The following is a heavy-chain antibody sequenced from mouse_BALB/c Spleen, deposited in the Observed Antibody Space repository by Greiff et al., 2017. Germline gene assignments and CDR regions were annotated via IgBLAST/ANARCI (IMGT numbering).Heavy chain of an antibody. CDR1: GYSITSDYA. V-gene: IGHV3-2*02. CDR2: ISYSGST. J-gene: IGHJ4*01. D-gene: IGHD1-1*01. CDR3: ARYGNLYAMDY. Sequence: VQLKESGPGLVKPSQSLSLTCTVTGYSITSDYAWNWIRQFPGNKLEWMGYISYSGSTSYNPSLKSRISITRDTSKNQFFLQLNSVTTEDTATYYCARYGNLYAMDYWGQGTSVTVSS.